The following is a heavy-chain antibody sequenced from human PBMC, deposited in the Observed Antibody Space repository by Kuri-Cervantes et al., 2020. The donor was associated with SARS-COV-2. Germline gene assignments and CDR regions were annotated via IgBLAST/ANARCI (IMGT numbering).Heavy chain of an antibody. V-gene: IGHV1-69*10. CDR1: GGTFSSYA. J-gene: IGHJ6*02. D-gene: IGHD1-26*01. CDR3: ATNSGSYPLGYGMDV. Sequence: SVKVSCKASGGTFSSYAISWVRQAPGQGLEWMGGIIPIFGIANYAQKFQGRVTITADKSTSTAYMELSSLRSEDTAVYYCATNSGSYPLGYGMDVWGQGTTVTVSS. CDR2: IIPIFGIA.